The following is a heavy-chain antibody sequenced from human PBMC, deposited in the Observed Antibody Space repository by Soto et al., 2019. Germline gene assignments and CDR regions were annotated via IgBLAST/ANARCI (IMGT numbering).Heavy chain of an antibody. J-gene: IGHJ6*01. CDR2: ISSDGSSI. CDR3: VRESINSIFGVVISYGMDV. V-gene: IGHV3-74*01. CDR1: GFTFSNYW. Sequence: PGGSLRLSCAASGFTFSNYWMHWVRQAPGKGLVWVSRISSDGSSINYADSVKGRFTISRDNDKKTLYLQMNSLRAEETAVYYCVRESINSIFGVVISYGMDVWGQGTTVTVS. D-gene: IGHD3-3*01.